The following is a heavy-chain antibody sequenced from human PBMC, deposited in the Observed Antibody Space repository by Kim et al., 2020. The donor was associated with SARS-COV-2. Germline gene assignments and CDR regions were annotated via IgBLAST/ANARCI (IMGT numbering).Heavy chain of an antibody. Sequence: GGSLRLSCAASGFTFSSYSMNWVRQAPGKGLEWVSSISSSSSYIYYADSVKGRFTISRDNAKNSLYLQMNSLRAEDTAVYYCARGDSGYTILLDAIDIWGQGTMFTVSS. CDR2: ISSSSSYI. D-gene: IGHD5-12*01. J-gene: IGHJ3*02. CDR1: GFTFSSYS. CDR3: ARGDSGYTILLDAIDI. V-gene: IGHV3-21*01.